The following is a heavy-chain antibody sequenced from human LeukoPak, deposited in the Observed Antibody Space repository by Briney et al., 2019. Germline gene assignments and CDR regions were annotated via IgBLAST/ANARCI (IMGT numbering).Heavy chain of an antibody. V-gene: IGHV1-2*02. CDR2: ISPNSGDT. Sequence: ASVKVSCKASGYTFTSYYMHWLRQAPGQGLEWMGWISPNSGDTNFAQNFQGRLTMTRDTSITTAYMELSSLRSDDTAVYYCAREYCSSISCPKFGYWGQGTLVTVSS. D-gene: IGHD2-2*01. CDR3: AREYCSSISCPKFGY. J-gene: IGHJ4*02. CDR1: GYTFTSYY.